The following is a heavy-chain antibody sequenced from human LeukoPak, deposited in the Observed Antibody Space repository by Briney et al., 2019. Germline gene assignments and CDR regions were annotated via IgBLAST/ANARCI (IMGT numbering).Heavy chain of an antibody. J-gene: IGHJ3*02. CDR2: INHSGST. V-gene: IGHV4-34*01. CDR1: GGSFSGYY. CDR3: ARHRSIAAAGLDAFDI. Sequence: PSETLSLTCAVYGGSFSGYYWSWIRQPPGKGLEWIGEINHSGSTNYNPSLKSRVTMSVDTSKNQFSLKLSSVTAADTAVYYCARHRSIAAAGLDAFDIWGQGTMVTVSS. D-gene: IGHD6-13*01.